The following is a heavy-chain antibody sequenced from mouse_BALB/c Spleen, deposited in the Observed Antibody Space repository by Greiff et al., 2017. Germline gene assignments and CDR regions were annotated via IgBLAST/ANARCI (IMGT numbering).Heavy chain of an antibody. J-gene: IGHJ4*01. CDR1: GFTFSSYY. V-gene: IGHV5-6-2*01. D-gene: IGHD2-1*01. CDR2: INSNGGST. Sequence: EVKLLESGGGLVKLGGSLKLSCAASGFTFSSYYMSWVRQTPEKRLELVAAINSNGGSTYYPDTVKGRFTISRDNAKNTLYLQMSSLKSEDTALYYCAIYYGNYYAMDYWGQGTSVTVSS. CDR3: AIYYGNYYAMDY.